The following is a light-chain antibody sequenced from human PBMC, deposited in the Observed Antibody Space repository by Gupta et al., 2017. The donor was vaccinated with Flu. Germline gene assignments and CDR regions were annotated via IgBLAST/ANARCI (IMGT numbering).Light chain of an antibody. CDR3: NSRDSSDNHQAV. CDR2: AKK. CDR1: TIRNSY. J-gene: IGLJ2*01. V-gene: IGLV3-19*01. Sequence: QTVRITCQGDTIRNSYASWYQQKPGQAPVLVIYAKKIRHSGSPDRFSGSSSGNTASLTITGAQAEEEADYYCNSRDSSDNHQAVFGGGTKLTVL.